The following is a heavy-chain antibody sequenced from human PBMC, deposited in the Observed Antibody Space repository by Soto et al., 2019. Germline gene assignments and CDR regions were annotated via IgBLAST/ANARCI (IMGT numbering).Heavy chain of an antibody. CDR3: TRGASGYGNFAY. CDR1: GFSFSTW. V-gene: IGHV3-74*01. CDR2: INSDGRSI. J-gene: IGHJ4*02. D-gene: IGHD5-12*01. Sequence: EVQLVGSGGGVVQPGGALRLSCAASGFSFSTWMHWVRQAPGEGLEWLSRINSDGRSISYADSVKGRFTVSRDNAKKTLYLQINSLTAEDTAVYYCTRGASGYGNFAYWGQGVLLTVSS.